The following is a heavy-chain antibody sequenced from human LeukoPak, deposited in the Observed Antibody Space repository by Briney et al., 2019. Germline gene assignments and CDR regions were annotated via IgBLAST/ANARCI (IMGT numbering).Heavy chain of an antibody. CDR1: GFTFSSYW. CDR3: ARDMRLSTTYYDFWSGYPAPYYFDY. J-gene: IGHJ4*02. V-gene: IGHV3-7*01. CDR2: IKQDGSEK. Sequence: PGGSLRLSCAASGFTFSSYWMSWVRQAPGKGLEWVANIKQDGSEKYYVDSVKGRFTISRDNAKNSLYLQMNSLRAEDTAVYYCARDMRLSTTYYDFWSGYPAPYYFDYWGQGTLVTVSS. D-gene: IGHD3-3*01.